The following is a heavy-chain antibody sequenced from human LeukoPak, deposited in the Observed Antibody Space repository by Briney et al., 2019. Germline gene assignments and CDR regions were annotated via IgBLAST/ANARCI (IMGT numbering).Heavy chain of an antibody. CDR1: GFTFSSYA. CDR2: ISYDGSNK. D-gene: IGHD2-15*01. J-gene: IGHJ3*02. CDR3: ATMISGSAFDI. Sequence: PGGSLRLSCAASGFTFSSYAMHWVRQAPGKGLEWVAVISYDGSNKYYADSVKGRFTISRDNSKNTLYLQMNSLRAEDTAVYYCATMISGSAFDIWGQGTMVTVSS. V-gene: IGHV3-30-3*01.